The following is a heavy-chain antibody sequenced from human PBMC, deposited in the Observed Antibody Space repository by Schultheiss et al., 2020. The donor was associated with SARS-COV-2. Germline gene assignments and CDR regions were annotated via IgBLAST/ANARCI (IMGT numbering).Heavy chain of an antibody. Sequence: ASVKVSCKASGYTFTSYYMHWVRQAPGQGLEWMGWINPNSGGTRYAQKFQGRVTMTSDTSISTAYMELSSLRSEDTAVYYCARLPLGYCSSTSCYGRLSYGMDVWGQGTTVTVSS. CDR1: GYTFTSYY. J-gene: IGHJ6*02. CDR2: INPNSGGT. CDR3: ARLPLGYCSSTSCYGRLSYGMDV. V-gene: IGHV1-2*02. D-gene: IGHD2-2*01.